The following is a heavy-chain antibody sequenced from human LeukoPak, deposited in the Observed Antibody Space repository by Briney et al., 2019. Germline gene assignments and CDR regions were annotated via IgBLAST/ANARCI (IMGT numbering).Heavy chain of an antibody. CDR3: ARRDYYGSGSYRR. CDR1: GESFSGYY. Sequence: SETLSLTCAVYGESFSGYYWSWIRQPPGKGLEWSGEINHSGSTNYNPSLKSRVTISVDTSKNQFSLKLSSVTAADTAVYYCARRDYYGSGSYRRWGQGTLVTVSS. D-gene: IGHD3-10*01. J-gene: IGHJ4*02. V-gene: IGHV4-34*01. CDR2: INHSGST.